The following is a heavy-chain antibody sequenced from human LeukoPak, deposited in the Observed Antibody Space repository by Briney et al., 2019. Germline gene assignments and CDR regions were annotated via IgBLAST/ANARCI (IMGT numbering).Heavy chain of an antibody. J-gene: IGHJ6*03. CDR1: GSSISNYY. Sequence: SSETLSLTCSVSGSSISNYYWSWIRQPPGKGLEWIGSIYYSGSTYYNPSLKSRVTISVDTSKNQFSLKLSSVTAADTAVYYCARVRLWFGELLPPKSYYMDVWGKGTTVTVSS. CDR2: IYYSGST. D-gene: IGHD3-10*01. V-gene: IGHV4-39*07. CDR3: ARVRLWFGELLPPKSYYMDV.